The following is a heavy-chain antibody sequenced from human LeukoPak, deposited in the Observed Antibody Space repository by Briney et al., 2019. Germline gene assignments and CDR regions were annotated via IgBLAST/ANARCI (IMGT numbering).Heavy chain of an antibody. CDR3: ARIGYYYDAFDI. D-gene: IGHD3-10*01. J-gene: IGHJ3*02. CDR2: IDWDDDK. V-gene: IGHV2-70*04. Sequence: SGPALVKPTQTLTLTCTISGFSLSTSGMRVSWIRQPPGKALEWLARIDWDDDKFYSTSLKTRLTISKDTSKNQVVLTMTNMDPVDTATYYCARIGYYYDAFDIWGQGTMVTVSS. CDR1: GFSLSTSGMR.